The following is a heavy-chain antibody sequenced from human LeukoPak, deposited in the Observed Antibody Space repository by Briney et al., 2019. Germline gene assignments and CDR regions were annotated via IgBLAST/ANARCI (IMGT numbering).Heavy chain of an antibody. CDR3: AGGTRSTMWSYAFDL. V-gene: IGHV4-59*01. D-gene: IGHD3-10*02. CDR2: IYYSGST. CDR1: GGSISSYY. Sequence: SETLSLTCTVSGGSISSYYWSWIRQPPGKGLEWIGYIYYSGSTNYNPSLKSRVTISVDTSKNQFSLKLSSVTAADTAVYYCAGGTRSTMWSYAFDLWGQGTMVTVSS. J-gene: IGHJ3*01.